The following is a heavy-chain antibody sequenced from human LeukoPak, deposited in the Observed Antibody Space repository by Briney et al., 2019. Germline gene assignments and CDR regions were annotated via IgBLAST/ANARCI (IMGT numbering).Heavy chain of an antibody. J-gene: IGHJ4*02. V-gene: IGHV3-48*01. CDR2: ISSTGSTL. CDR1: GFIFSSYT. CDR3: AGQVARTSRAYFDY. Sequence: GGSLRLSCAASGFIFSSYTMNWVRQAPGKGLEWVSFISSTGSTLYYADSVKGRFTISRDNSKNTLYLQMNSLRAEDTAVYYCAGQVARTSRAYFDYWGQGTLVAVSS. D-gene: IGHD2-15*01.